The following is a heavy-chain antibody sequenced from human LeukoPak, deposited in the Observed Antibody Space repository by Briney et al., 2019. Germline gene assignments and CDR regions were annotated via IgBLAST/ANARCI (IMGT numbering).Heavy chain of an antibody. CDR3: AKEGYYDSFDY. CDR1: GFTFSSYS. D-gene: IGHD3-22*01. J-gene: IGHJ4*02. Sequence: GGSLRLSCAASGFTFSSYSMNWVRQAPGKGLEWVSYISSSSSTIYYADSVRGRFTISRDNAKNSLYLQMNNLRAEDTAVYYCAKEGYYDSFDYWGQGTLVTVSS. V-gene: IGHV3-48*04. CDR2: ISSSSSTI.